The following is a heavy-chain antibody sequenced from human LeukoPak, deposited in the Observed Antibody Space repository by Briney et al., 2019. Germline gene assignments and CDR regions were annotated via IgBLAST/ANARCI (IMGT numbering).Heavy chain of an antibody. V-gene: IGHV3-48*03. CDR3: ARKYCSSTSCLFDY. J-gene: IGHJ4*02. Sequence: VGSLRLSCAASGFTFSSYEMNWVRQAPGKGLEWVSYISNSGSTIYYADSVKGRFTISRDNAKNSLYLQMNSLRAEDTAVYYCARKYCSSTSCLFDYWGQGTLVTVSS. D-gene: IGHD2-2*01. CDR1: GFTFSSYE. CDR2: ISNSGSTI.